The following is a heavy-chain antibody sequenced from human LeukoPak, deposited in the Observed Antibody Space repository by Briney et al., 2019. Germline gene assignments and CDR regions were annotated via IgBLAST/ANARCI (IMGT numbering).Heavy chain of an antibody. CDR3: ARYDYGGNYDY. V-gene: IGHV3-7*04. J-gene: IGHJ4*02. CDR1: GFTFSTYW. CDR2: IKQDGSEK. D-gene: IGHD4-23*01. Sequence: GGSLRLSCAASGFTFSTYWMSWVRQVPGKGLEWVANIKQDGSEKYYADSVKGRFTISRDNAKNSLYLQMNGLRAEDTAVYYCARYDYGGNYDYWGQGTLVTVSS.